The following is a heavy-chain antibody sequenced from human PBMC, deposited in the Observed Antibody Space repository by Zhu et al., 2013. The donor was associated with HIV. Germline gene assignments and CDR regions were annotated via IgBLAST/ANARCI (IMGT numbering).Heavy chain of an antibody. D-gene: IGHD2-2*02. CDR3: ARGTLRDSLGLPVVPAAIHGDFYYDMDV. CDR1: GGSFSSYA. CDR2: IIPIFRTA. J-gene: IGHJ6*02. V-gene: IGHV1-69*01. Sequence: QIQLVQSGAAVKRPGSSVKVSCKASGGSFSSYAISWVRQAPGQGLEWMGGIIPIFRTADYTQKFQGRVTITADDSMSTAYMELSSLRSDDTAVYYCARGTLRDSLGLPVVPAAIHGDFYYDMDVWGQGTTVTGLL.